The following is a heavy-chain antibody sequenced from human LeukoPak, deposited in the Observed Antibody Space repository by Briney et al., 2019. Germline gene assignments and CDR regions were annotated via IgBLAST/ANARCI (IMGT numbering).Heavy chain of an antibody. J-gene: IGHJ6*02. CDR3: ATFAHCSSTSCHPWGYGMDV. D-gene: IGHD2-2*01. Sequence: ASVKVSCKVSGYTLTELSMHWVRQAPGKGLEWMGGFDPEDGETIYAQKFQGRVTMTEDASTDTAYMELSSLRSEDTAVYYCATFAHCSSTSCHPWGYGMDVWGQGTTVTVFS. CDR2: FDPEDGET. CDR1: GYTLTELS. V-gene: IGHV1-24*01.